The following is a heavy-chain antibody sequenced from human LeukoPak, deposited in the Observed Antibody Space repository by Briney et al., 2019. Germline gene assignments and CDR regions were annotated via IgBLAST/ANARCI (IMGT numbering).Heavy chain of an antibody. CDR1: GFTVSSNY. V-gene: IGHV3-23*01. CDR3: AKAFSNYDFWSGYSASYYYYYMDV. J-gene: IGHJ6*03. CDR2: ISGSGGST. D-gene: IGHD3-3*01. Sequence: PGGSLRLSCAASGFTVSSNYMSWVRQAPGKGLEWVSAISGSGGSTYYADSVKGRFTISRDNSKNTLYLQMNSLRAEDTAVYYCAKAFSNYDFWSGYSASYYYYYMDVWGKGTTVTVSS.